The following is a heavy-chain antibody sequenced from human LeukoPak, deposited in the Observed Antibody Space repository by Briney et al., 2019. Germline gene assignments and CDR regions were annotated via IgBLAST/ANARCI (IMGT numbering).Heavy chain of an antibody. CDR2: IYYSGST. CDR1: GGSISSYY. CDR3: ASGTGEYDAFDI. D-gene: IGHD7-27*01. J-gene: IGHJ3*02. Sequence: SETLSLTCTVSGGSISSYYWSWIRQLPGKGLEWIGYIYYSGSTNYNPSLKSRVTISVDTSKNQFSLKLSSVTAADTAVYYCASGTGEYDAFDIWGQGTMVTVSS. V-gene: IGHV4-59*01.